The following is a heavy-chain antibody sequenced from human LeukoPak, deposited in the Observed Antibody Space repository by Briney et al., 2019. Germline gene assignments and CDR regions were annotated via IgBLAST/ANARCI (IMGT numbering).Heavy chain of an antibody. J-gene: IGHJ4*02. Sequence: GGSLRLSCAASGFTFSSYAMHWVRQAPGKGLEWVAVISYDGSNKYYADSVKGRFTISRDNSKNTLYLQMNSLRAEDTAVHYCARDQGDYWGQGTLVTVSS. CDR3: ARDQGDY. CDR2: ISYDGSNK. V-gene: IGHV3-30*04. CDR1: GFTFSSYA.